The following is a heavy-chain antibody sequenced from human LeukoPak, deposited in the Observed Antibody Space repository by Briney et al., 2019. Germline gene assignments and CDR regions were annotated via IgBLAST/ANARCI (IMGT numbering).Heavy chain of an antibody. J-gene: IGHJ3*02. Sequence: GGSLRLSCAVSGFTFSSYWMNWVRQVPGKGLVWVSHINTFGTTATYADSVKGRFTISRDNANNTPYLQMNSLRAEDTAVYYCAKAVPSYHDAFDIWGQGTMVTVSS. D-gene: IGHD1-26*01. CDR2: INTFGTTA. CDR3: AKAVPSYHDAFDI. V-gene: IGHV3-74*01. CDR1: GFTFSSYW.